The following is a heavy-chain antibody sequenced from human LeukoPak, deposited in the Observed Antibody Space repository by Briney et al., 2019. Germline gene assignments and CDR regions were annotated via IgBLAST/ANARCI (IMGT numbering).Heavy chain of an antibody. Sequence: GGSLRLSCAASGFTFDDYAMHWVRQAPGKGLEWVSGISWNSGSIGYADSVKGRFTISRDNAKNSLYLQMNSLRAEDTAVYYCAREKDYYDSSGPSLGYMDVWGKGTTVTVSS. CDR1: GFTFDDYA. V-gene: IGHV3-9*01. D-gene: IGHD3-22*01. CDR2: ISWNSGSI. CDR3: AREKDYYDSSGPSLGYMDV. J-gene: IGHJ6*03.